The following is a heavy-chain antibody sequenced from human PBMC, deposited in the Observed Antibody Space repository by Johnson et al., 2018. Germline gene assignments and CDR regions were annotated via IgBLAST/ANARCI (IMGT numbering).Heavy chain of an antibody. CDR2: IHYSGST. V-gene: IGHV4-59*01. CDR3: AKMKEGGASFDI. D-gene: IGHD3-16*01. Sequence: QVQLQESGPGLVKXSETLSLTCTVSGGSISSNYCSWIRQSPGMGLQWIGYIHYSGSTSYNPSLKSRVTMSVDSSKTEFYLEVTSVTAADTAVYFWAKMKEGGASFDIWGQGTVVTVSS. J-gene: IGHJ3*02. CDR1: GGSISSNY.